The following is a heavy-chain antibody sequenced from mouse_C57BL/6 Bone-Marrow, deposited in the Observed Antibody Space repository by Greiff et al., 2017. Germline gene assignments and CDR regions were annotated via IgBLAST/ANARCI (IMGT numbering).Heavy chain of an antibody. J-gene: IGHJ3*01. CDR2: ISSGGSYT. CDR1: GFTFSSYG. D-gene: IGHD1-1*01. Sequence: EVQLVESGGDLVKPGGSLKLSCAASGFTFSSYGLSWVRPTPDKRLEWVATISSGGSYTYYPDSVKGRFTISRDNAKNTLYLQMSSLKSEDKDRYYCGGRYGSSYGFAYWGQGTLVTVSA. CDR3: GGRYGSSYGFAY. V-gene: IGHV5-6*01.